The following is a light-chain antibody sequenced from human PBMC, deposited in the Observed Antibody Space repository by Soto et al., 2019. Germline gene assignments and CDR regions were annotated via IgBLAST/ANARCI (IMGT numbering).Light chain of an antibody. CDR3: QQYGSSQIT. J-gene: IGKJ5*01. CDR2: GAS. CDR1: QSVSSSY. V-gene: IGKV3-20*01. Sequence: ELVLTQSPGTLSLSPGERAMLSGRASQSVSSSYLAWYQQKPGQAPRLLIYGASSRATGIPDRFSGSGSGTDFTLTISRLEPEDFAVYYCQQYGSSQITFGQGTRLEI.